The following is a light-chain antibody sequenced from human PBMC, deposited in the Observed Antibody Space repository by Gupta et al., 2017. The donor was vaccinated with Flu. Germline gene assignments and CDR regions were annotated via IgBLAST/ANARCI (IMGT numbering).Light chain of an antibody. CDR1: ALPKQY. Sequence: SYDLTQPPSVSVSPGQTARITCSGDALPKQYAYWYQQKPGQAPVLVIYKDSERPSGIPERFSGSSSGTTVTLTISGVQVEDEADYYCQSADSSGTYEVFGGGTKLTVL. CDR2: KDS. CDR3: QSADSSGTYEV. J-gene: IGLJ3*02. V-gene: IGLV3-25*02.